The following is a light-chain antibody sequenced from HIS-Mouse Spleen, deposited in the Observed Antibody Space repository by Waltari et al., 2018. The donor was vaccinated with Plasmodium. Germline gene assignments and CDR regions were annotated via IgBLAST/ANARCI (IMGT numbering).Light chain of an antibody. CDR2: GAS. J-gene: IGKJ3*01. V-gene: IGKV3-15*01. Sequence: DIVMTQSLATLSVPLRTRATLSCRASQSVSSNIAWYQQKPGQAPRLLIYGASTRATGIPARFSGSGSGTEFTLTISSLQSEDFAVYYCKQYNNWSFTFGPGTKVDIK. CDR3: KQYNNWSFT. CDR1: QSVSSN.